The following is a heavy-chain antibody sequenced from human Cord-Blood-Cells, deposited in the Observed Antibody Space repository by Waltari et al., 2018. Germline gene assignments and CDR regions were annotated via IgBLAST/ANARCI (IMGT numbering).Heavy chain of an antibody. Sequence: QVQLVQSGAKVKKPGAPVKVSCKASVYTFTSDGTSSMQQAPGQGLEWMGWISAYNGNTNYAQKLQGRVTMTTDTSTSTAYMELRSLRSDDTAVYYCARGQLERHYFDYWGQGTLVTVSS. D-gene: IGHD1-1*01. CDR3: ARGQLERHYFDY. CDR2: ISAYNGNT. J-gene: IGHJ4*02. CDR1: VYTFTSDG. V-gene: IGHV1-18*01.